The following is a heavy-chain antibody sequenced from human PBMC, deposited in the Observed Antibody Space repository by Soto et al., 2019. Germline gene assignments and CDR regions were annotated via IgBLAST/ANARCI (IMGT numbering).Heavy chain of an antibody. CDR1: GGSISSGDYY. J-gene: IGHJ4*02. CDR2: IYYSGST. V-gene: IGHV4-30-4*01. D-gene: IGHD3-3*01. CDR3: ARVGAYDFWSVDY. Sequence: PSETLSLTCTVSGGSISSGDYYWSWIRQPPGKGLEWIGYIYYSGSTYYNPSLKSRVTISVDTSKNQFSLKLSSVTAADTAVYYCARVGAYDFWSVDYWGQGTLVTVSS.